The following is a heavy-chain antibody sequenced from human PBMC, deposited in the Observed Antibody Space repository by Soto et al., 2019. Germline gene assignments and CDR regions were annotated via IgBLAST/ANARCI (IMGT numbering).Heavy chain of an antibody. V-gene: IGHV1-69*02. CDR3: ASVYCSSTSCYDDDYYYYYMDV. D-gene: IGHD2-2*01. CDR2: IIPILGIA. Sequence: QVQLVQSGAEVKKPGSSVKVSCKASGGTFSSYTISWVRQAPGQGLEWMGRIIPILGIANYAQKFQGRVTITADKSTSTDYMELSSLRSEDTAVYYCASVYCSSTSCYDDDYYYYYMDVWCKGTTVTVSS. CDR1: GGTFSSYT. J-gene: IGHJ6*03.